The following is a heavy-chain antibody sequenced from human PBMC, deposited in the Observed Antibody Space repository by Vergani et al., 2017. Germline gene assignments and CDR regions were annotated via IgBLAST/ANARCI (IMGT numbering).Heavy chain of an antibody. D-gene: IGHD2-21*02. J-gene: IGHJ4*02. CDR2: INPSSGGT. CDR1: GYTFTSDD. CDR3: ARDDGPYCDGDYCYAFDF. Sequence: QVQLVQSGAEVKKPGASVKVSCKASGYTFTSDDINWVRQATGQGLEWMGWINPSSGGTNYAQKFQGRVTMTRDTSINTAYMTLTDLRSDDTAVYYCARDDGPYCDGDYCYAFDFWGQGTLVTVSS. V-gene: IGHV1-2*02.